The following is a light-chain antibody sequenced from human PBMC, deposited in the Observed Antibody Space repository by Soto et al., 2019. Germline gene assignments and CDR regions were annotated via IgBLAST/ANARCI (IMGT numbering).Light chain of an antibody. CDR3: QQRGKWPST. CDR1: QTVSDNF. Sequence: EIVLTQFPGILSLSPGERATLSCRASQTVSDNFLAWYQQKPGQSPRLLIYFTSSRATGIPDRFRGSGSGTDFTLTISRLEPEDFAVYYCQQRGKWPSTFGPGTKVEMK. V-gene: IGKV3D-20*02. CDR2: FTS. J-gene: IGKJ2*02.